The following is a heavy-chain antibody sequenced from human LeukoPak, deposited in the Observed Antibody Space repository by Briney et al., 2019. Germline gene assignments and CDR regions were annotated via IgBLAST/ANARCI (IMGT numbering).Heavy chain of an antibody. CDR2: IYYTGST. Sequence: SETLSLTCTISGGSVSDCYWSWIRQSPGKGLEWIGYIYYTGSTSYNPSLKSRVTISADTSKNEFSLKLNSVTAADTAVYYCASRKLGNDYWGQGTLVTVSS. CDR1: GGSVSDCY. D-gene: IGHD7-27*01. J-gene: IGHJ4*02. CDR3: ASRKLGNDY. V-gene: IGHV4-59*02.